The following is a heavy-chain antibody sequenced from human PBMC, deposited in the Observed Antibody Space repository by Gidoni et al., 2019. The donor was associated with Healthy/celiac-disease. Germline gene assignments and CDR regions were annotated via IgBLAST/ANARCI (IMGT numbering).Heavy chain of an antibody. CDR3: AKGGRLGYCSSTSCYGIDY. D-gene: IGHD2-2*01. V-gene: IGHV3-30*18. J-gene: IGHJ4*02. CDR1: GFPFSRYG. CDR2: ISYDGSNK. Sequence: QVQLVESGGGVVQPGRSLRLSCAASGFPFSRYGMPWVRRAPGKGLEWVAVISYDGSNKYYADAVKGRFTISRDNSKNTLYLQMNSLRAEDTAVYYCAKGGRLGYCSSTSCYGIDYWGQGTLVTVSS.